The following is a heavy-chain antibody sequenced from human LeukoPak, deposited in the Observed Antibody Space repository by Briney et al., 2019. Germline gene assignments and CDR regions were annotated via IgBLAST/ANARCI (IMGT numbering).Heavy chain of an antibody. CDR2: MNPNSGNT. V-gene: IGHV1-8*01. Sequence: ASVKVSCKASGYTFTSYDINWVRQATGQGLEWMGWMNPNSGNTGYAQKFQGRVTMTRNTSISTAYMELSSLRSEDTAVYYCATDRPYDSSAFDIWGQGTMVTVSS. D-gene: IGHD3-22*01. CDR1: GYTFTSYD. J-gene: IGHJ3*02. CDR3: ATDRPYDSSAFDI.